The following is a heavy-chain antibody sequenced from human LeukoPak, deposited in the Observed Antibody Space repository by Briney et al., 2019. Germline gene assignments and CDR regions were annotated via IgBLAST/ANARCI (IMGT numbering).Heavy chain of an antibody. D-gene: IGHD2-15*01. V-gene: IGHV1-69*05. CDR1: GGTFSSYA. Sequence: SVKVSCKASGGTFSSYAISWVRQAPGQGLEWMGGIIPIFGTANYAQKLQGRVTMTTDTSTSTAYMELRSLRSDDTAVYYCARDVGYCSGGSCYPIDWGQGTLVTVSS. J-gene: IGHJ4*02. CDR3: ARDVGYCSGGSCYPID. CDR2: IIPIFGTA.